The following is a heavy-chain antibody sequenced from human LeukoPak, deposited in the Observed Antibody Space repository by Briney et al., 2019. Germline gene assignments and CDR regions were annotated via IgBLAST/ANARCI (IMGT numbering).Heavy chain of an antibody. D-gene: IGHD3-10*01. Sequence: PSETLSLTCTVSGGSISSYYWSWIRQPPGKGLEWIGYIYYSGSTNYNPSLKSRVTISVDTSKNQFSLKLSSVTAADTAVYYCTSLRGWFGEFRDYWGQGTLVTVSS. J-gene: IGHJ4*02. CDR3: TSLRGWFGEFRDY. CDR1: GGSISSYY. V-gene: IGHV4-59*01. CDR2: IYYSGST.